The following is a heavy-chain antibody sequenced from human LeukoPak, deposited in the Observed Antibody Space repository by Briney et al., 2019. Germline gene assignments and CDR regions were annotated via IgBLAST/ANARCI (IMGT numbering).Heavy chain of an antibody. D-gene: IGHD3-22*01. CDR2: INPNSGGT. Sequence: ASVMVSCKTSGYTFSGYYMNWVRQAPGQGLEWMGWINPNSGGTNSAQKFQGRVTMTRDTSISTAYMELSRLRSDDTAVYYCARDRVIVGPSDAFDIWGQGTMVTVSS. CDR1: GYTFSGYY. CDR3: ARDRVIVGPSDAFDI. J-gene: IGHJ3*02. V-gene: IGHV1-2*02.